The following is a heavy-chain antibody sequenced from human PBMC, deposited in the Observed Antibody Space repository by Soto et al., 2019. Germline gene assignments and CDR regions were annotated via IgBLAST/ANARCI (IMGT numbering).Heavy chain of an antibody. CDR2: ISHDGSNK. J-gene: IGHJ4*02. Sequence: QVQLVESGGGVVQPGRSLRLSCAASGFTFSSYGMHWVRQAPGKGLEWVAVISHDGSNKYYADSVKGRFTISRDNSKNTLYLQMNSLRAEDTAVYYCAKSYYYGSGTLDYWGQGTLVTVSS. D-gene: IGHD3-10*01. CDR1: GFTFSSYG. CDR3: AKSYYYGSGTLDY. V-gene: IGHV3-30*18.